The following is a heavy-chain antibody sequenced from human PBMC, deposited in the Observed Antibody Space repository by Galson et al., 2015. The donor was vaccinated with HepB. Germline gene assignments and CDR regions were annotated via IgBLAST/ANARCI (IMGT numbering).Heavy chain of an antibody. D-gene: IGHD3-3*01. CDR2: IIPIFGTA. Sequence: SVKVSCKASGGTFSSYAISWVRQAPGQGLEWMGGIIPIFGTANYAQKFQGRVTITADESTSTAYMELSSLRSEDTAVYYCARRRFDSDGAPLGFDPWGQGTLVTVSS. CDR3: ARRRFDSDGAPLGFDP. J-gene: IGHJ5*02. CDR1: GGTFSSYA. V-gene: IGHV1-69*13.